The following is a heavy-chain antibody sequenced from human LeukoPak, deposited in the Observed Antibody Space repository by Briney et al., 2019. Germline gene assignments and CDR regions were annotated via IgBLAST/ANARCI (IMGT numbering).Heavy chain of an antibody. CDR2: ISWNSGSI. Sequence: GGSLRLSCAASGFTFDDHAMHWVRQAPGKGLEWVSGISWNSGSIGYADSVKGRFTISRDISKNTVYLEMNSLRAEDTAIYYCGRTPGGSGNFFDYWGQGALVTVSS. V-gene: IGHV3-9*01. D-gene: IGHD3-10*01. CDR3: GRTPGGSGNFFDY. J-gene: IGHJ4*02. CDR1: GFTFDDHA.